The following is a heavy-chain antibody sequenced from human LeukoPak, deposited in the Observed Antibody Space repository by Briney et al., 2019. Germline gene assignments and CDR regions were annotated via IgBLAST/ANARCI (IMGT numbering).Heavy chain of an antibody. CDR3: ARDLPVSGAYHNFGL. CDR1: GFTFSSDR. V-gene: IGHV3-21*01. CDR2: IYSASDYI. D-gene: IGHD3-16*01. Sequence: GGSLRLSCVASGFTFSSDRMNWVRQAPGKGLEWVSTIYSASDYIYYADSVKGRFTISRDNAKNSLYLQMNSLRAEDTAVYYCARDLPVSGAYHNFGLWGQGTLVTVSS. J-gene: IGHJ1*01.